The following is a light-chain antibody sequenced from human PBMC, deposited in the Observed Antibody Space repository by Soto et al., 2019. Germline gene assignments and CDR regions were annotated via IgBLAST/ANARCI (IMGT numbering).Light chain of an antibody. V-gene: IGKV1-5*03. CDR1: QSISTW. CDR3: QQYDTYSWT. J-gene: IGKJ1*01. Sequence: IQMTQSPSTLSASVGDRVTITCRASQSISTWLAWFQQKPGKAPKLLIYKASSLESGVPTRFSGSGSGTEFTLTISSLQPGDVATYYCQQYDTYSWTFGQGTKVDIK. CDR2: KAS.